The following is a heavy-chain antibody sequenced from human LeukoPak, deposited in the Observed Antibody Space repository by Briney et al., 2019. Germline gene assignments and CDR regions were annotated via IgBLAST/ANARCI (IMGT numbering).Heavy chain of an antibody. V-gene: IGHV4-34*01. CDR2: INHSGST. Sequence: SETLSLTCAVYGGSFSGYYWSWIRQPPGKGLEWIGEINHSGSTNYNPSLKSRVTISVDTSKNQFSLKLSSVTAADTAVYYCARLRAVGLPRHYYYGMDVWGQGTTVTVSS. D-gene: IGHD3-10*01. CDR1: GGSFSGYY. CDR3: ARLRAVGLPRHYYYGMDV. J-gene: IGHJ6*02.